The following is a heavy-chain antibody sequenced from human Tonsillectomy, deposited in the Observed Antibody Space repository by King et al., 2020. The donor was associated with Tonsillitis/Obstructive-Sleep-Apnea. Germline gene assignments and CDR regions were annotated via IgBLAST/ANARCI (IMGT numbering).Heavy chain of an antibody. CDR3: AKLNGIVVVPAAIDY. D-gene: IGHD2-2*01. CDR2: ISGSGDST. J-gene: IGHJ4*02. Sequence: VQLVESGGGLVQPGKSLRLSCAGSGFTFSSYAMSWVRQAPGKGLEWVSTISGSGDSTYYADSVKGRFTISRDNSKNTLFLQMNSLRADDTALYYCAKLNGIVVVPAAIDYWGQGTLVTVSS. V-gene: IGHV3-23*04. CDR1: GFTFSSYA.